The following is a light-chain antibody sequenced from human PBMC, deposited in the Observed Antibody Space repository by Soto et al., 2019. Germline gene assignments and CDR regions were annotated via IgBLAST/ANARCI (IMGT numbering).Light chain of an antibody. Sequence: QSALTQPPSASGTPGQRVTISCSGSSSNVGGNSVNWYQQLPGAAPKLLIYSINQRPSGVPDRFSGSKSGTSASLAISGLQSEDEADYHCAAWDDSLRGLVFGGGTKLTVL. CDR1: SSNVGGNS. CDR3: AAWDDSLRGLV. J-gene: IGLJ2*01. CDR2: SIN. V-gene: IGLV1-44*01.